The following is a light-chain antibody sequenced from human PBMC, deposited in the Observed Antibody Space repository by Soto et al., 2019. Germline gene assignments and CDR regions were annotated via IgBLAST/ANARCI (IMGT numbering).Light chain of an antibody. CDR1: SSDVGGYNY. CDR3: STWDDSLNGWV. Sequence: QSALTQPASVSGSPGQSITISCTGTSSDVGGYNYVSWYQQHPGKAPTLMIYEVSNRPSGVSNRFSGSKSGNTASLTISGLQSDDEAVYFCSTWDDSLNGWVFGGGTKLTVL. CDR2: EVS. J-gene: IGLJ3*02. V-gene: IGLV2-14*01.